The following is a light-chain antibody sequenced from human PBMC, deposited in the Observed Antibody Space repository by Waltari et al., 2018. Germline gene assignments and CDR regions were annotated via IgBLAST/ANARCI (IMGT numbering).Light chain of an antibody. V-gene: IGKV3-20*01. CDR1: QSVSSSY. CDR2: GAS. J-gene: IGKJ1*01. Sequence: EIVLTQSPGPLSLSPGERATLSGRASQSVSSSYLAWYQQKPGQALRLLIYGASSRATGIADRFSGSGSGTDFTLTVSRLEPEDFAVYYCQQYGSAPRTFGQGTKVEIK. CDR3: QQYGSAPRT.